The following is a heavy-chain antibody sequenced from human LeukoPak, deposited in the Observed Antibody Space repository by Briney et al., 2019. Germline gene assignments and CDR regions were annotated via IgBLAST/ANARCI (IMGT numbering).Heavy chain of an antibody. CDR2: INPNSGGT. Sequence: ASVKVSCKASGYTFTGYYMHWVRQAPGQGLGWMGWINPNSGGTNYAQKFQGRVTMTRDTSISTAYMELSRLRSDDTAVYYCARPRYYGSGSFDYWGQGTLVTVSS. V-gene: IGHV1-2*02. J-gene: IGHJ4*02. CDR3: ARPRYYGSGSFDY. D-gene: IGHD3-10*01. CDR1: GYTFTGYY.